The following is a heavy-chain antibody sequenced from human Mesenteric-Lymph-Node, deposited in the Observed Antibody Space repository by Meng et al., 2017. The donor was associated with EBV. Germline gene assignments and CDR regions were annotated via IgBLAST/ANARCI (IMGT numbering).Heavy chain of an antibody. CDR1: GGSFSGQY. CDR2: LNRSGNT. D-gene: IGHD3-22*01. Sequence: VQLQEWGAGLLQPSETLSLTRAVYGGSFSGQYWSRIRQPPGKGLEWIGELNRSGNTNYNPFFKGRVTISVDTSKNQFSLKLSSVTAADTAVYYCARGLGAPNLYYDSNALDYWGQGTLVTVSS. J-gene: IGHJ4*02. CDR3: ARGLGAPNLYYDSNALDY. V-gene: IGHV4-34*01.